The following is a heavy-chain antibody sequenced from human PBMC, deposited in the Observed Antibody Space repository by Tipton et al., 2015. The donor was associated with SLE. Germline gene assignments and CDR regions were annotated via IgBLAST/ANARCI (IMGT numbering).Heavy chain of an antibody. D-gene: IGHD6-19*01. CDR1: F. Sequence: FMDWVRQAPGKGLEWIGSIYYTGSTYYNPSLRSRVTISVDTSKNQFSLRLTSVTAEDTSLYYCARHLGLIGVTGTPGLHYWGQGTLVTVSS. CDR3: ARHLGLIGVTGTPGLHY. J-gene: IGHJ4*02. V-gene: IGHV4-39*01. CDR2: IYYTGST.